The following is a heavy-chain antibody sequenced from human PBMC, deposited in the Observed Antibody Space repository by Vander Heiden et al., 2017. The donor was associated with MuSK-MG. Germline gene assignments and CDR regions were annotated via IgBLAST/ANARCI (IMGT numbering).Heavy chain of an antibody. V-gene: IGHV1-18*01. CDR3: ARGGGGRYSSPIDY. Sequence: VQLVQSGAELKKPGASVKVSCKTSGYSFPNYGLSWVRQAPGQGLEWMGWISGYNANTNYAQKFQGRVTMTTDTSTNTAYMELRRLTSDDTAVYYCARGGGGRYSSPIDYWGQGTLVTVSP. CDR1: GYSFPNYG. CDR2: ISGYNANT. J-gene: IGHJ4*02. D-gene: IGHD6-13*01.